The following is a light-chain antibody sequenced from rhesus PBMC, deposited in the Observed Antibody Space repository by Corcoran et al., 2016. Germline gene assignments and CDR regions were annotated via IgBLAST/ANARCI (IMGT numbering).Light chain of an antibody. V-gene: IGKV1-74*01. Sequence: DIQMTQSPSSLSASVGDRVTITCRASENVNNYLNWYQQQPGKAPTLLIYKASTLQSGVPSRFSGSGSGKEYNFTLSSLQPEEFAIYYCQHVYGTPCSFGLGTKVDIK. CDR1: ENVNNY. CDR3: QHVYGTPCS. CDR2: KAS. J-gene: IGKJ2*01.